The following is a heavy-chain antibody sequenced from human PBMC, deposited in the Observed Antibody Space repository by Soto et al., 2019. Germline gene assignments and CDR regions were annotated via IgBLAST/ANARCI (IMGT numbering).Heavy chain of an antibody. D-gene: IGHD6-13*01. J-gene: IGHJ6*02. V-gene: IGHV1-69*13. CDR1: GGTFSSYA. CDR2: IIPIFGTA. Sequence: ASVKVSCKASGGTFSSYAISWVRQAPGQGLEWMGGIIPIFGTANYAQKFQGRVTITADESTSTAYMELSSLRSEDTAVYYCARKRELVQEARSSYYYYGMDVWGQGTTVTVSS. CDR3: ARKRELVQEARSSYYYYGMDV.